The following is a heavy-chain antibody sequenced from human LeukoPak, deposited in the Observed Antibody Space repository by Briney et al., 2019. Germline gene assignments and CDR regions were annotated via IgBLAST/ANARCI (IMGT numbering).Heavy chain of an antibody. D-gene: IGHD1-26*01. Sequence: SETLSLTCIVCGGSISSSSYYWGWSRQPRGRGREWIESIYYSGTTYYSPSLKGRLSISVHTSKKQFSLKLISVTAADTAVYYCARHPKKDGIVGATIYDWGQGTLVTVSS. CDR2: IYYSGTT. CDR1: GGSISSSSYY. J-gene: IGHJ4*02. V-gene: IGHV4-39*01. CDR3: ARHPKKDGIVGATIYD.